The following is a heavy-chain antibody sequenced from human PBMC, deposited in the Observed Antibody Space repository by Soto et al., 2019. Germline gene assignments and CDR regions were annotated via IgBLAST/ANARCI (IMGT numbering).Heavy chain of an antibody. CDR3: ARASGGNIWFGA. J-gene: IGHJ5*02. CDR2: INAGNGNT. Sequence: ASVKVSCKASGYTFTSYAMHLVRQAPGQRLEWMGWINAGNGNTKYSQKFQGRVTITRDTSASTAYMELSSLRSEDTAVYYCARASGGNIWFGAWGQGTLVTVSS. V-gene: IGHV1-3*01. CDR1: GYTFTSYA. D-gene: IGHD3-16*01.